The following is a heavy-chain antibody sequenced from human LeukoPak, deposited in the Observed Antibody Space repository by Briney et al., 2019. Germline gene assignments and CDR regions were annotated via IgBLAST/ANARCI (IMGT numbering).Heavy chain of an antibody. CDR2: THHSGSS. Sequence: SQTLSLTCTVSADSLSSGGHYWAWIRQLPGKGLESIGCTHHSGSSRHNPSLKDRVAISVDASRKQFALRLSSVTAADTAIYYCARGGNRFGGFYFDYWGQGIQVIVSS. CDR1: ADSLSSGGHY. J-gene: IGHJ4*02. CDR3: ARGGNRFGGFYFDY. V-gene: IGHV4-31*03. D-gene: IGHD3-10*01.